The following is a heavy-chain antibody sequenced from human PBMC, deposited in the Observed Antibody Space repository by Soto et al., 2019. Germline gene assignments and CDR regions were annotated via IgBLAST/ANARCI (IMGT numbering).Heavy chain of an antibody. J-gene: IGHJ4*02. V-gene: IGHV3-30-3*01. CDR2: ISYDGSNK. CDR1: GFTFSSYA. CDR3: ARVTAGGVAAFDY. D-gene: IGHD6-19*01. Sequence: QVQLVESGGGVVQPGRSLRLSCAASGFTFSSYAMHWVRQAPGKGLEWVAVISYDGSNKYYADSVKGRFTISRHNSKNSLYLQMNSLRAEDTAVYYCARVTAGGVAAFDYWGQGTLVTLSS.